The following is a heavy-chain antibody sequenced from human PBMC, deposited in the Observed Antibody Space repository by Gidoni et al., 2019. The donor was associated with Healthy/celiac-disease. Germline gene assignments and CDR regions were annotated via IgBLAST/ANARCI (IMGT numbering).Heavy chain of an antibody. Sequence: EVQLVQSGGDLVQPGTSLRLSCQVSGFTFDDYAMHWVRQGPGKGLEWVSGIYWNSASAGYAESVEGRYTISRDNAKKSLYLQMTSLRPEDTAVYYCAKARGFTYGIDAFDIWGHGTMVTVSS. CDR1: GFTFDDYA. D-gene: IGHD5-18*01. CDR2: IYWNSASA. CDR3: AKARGFTYGIDAFDI. J-gene: IGHJ3*02. V-gene: IGHV3-9*01.